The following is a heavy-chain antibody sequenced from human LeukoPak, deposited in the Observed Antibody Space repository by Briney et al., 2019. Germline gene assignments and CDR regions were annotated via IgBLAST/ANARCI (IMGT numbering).Heavy chain of an antibody. CDR2: ISSRGNTI. CDR1: GFTFSDYE. CDR3: ANHPPTMVNIYPSDY. Sequence: GGSLRLSCAASGFTFSDYEMNWVRQAPGKGLEWVSYISSRGNTIYYADSVKGRFTISRDNSKNTLYLQMNSLRAEDTAVYYCANHPPTMVNIYPSDYWGQGTLVTVSS. V-gene: IGHV3-48*03. J-gene: IGHJ4*02. D-gene: IGHD3-10*01.